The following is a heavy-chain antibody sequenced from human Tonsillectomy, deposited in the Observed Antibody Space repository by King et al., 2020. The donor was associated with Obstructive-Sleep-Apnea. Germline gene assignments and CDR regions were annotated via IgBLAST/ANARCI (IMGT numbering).Heavy chain of an antibody. Sequence: DVQLVESGGGLVQPGGCLRLSCAASGFTFSIYSMNWVRQAPGKGLEWVSYISSSSSTLYYADSVKGRFTISRDNAKNSLYLQMNSLRAEETAVYYRAREQYGGYVVDYWGQGTLVTVSS. CDR3: AREQYGGYVVDY. CDR2: ISSSSSTL. J-gene: IGHJ4*02. V-gene: IGHV3-48*04. CDR1: GFTFSIYS. D-gene: IGHD4-17*01.